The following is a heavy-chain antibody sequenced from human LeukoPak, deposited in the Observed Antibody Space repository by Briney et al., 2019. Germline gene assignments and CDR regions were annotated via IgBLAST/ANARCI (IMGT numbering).Heavy chain of an antibody. CDR1: GFTFSSYS. CDR3: AKDSYGGYNDYGIDY. CDR2: ISSSSSYI. Sequence: PGGSLRLSCAASGFTFSSYSMNWVRQAPGKGLEWVSSISSSSSYIYYADSVKGRFTISRDNSKNTVYLQMDSLRTDDTAIYYCAKDSYGGYNDYGIDYWGQGTLVSVSS. D-gene: IGHD5-12*01. V-gene: IGHV3-21*01. J-gene: IGHJ4*02.